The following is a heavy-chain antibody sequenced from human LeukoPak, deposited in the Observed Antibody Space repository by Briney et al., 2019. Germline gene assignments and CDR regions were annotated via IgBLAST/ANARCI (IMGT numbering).Heavy chain of an antibody. J-gene: IGHJ3*02. CDR1: GGSISSYY. CDR2: IYSSGST. V-gene: IGHV4-4*07. CDR3: ARDSSLDCSGGSCYSSDAFDI. Sequence: PSETLSLTCTVSGGSISSYYWSWIRQPAGKGLEGIGRIYSSGSTNYNPSLKSRVTMSVDTSKNQFSLKLSSVTAADTAVYYCARDSSLDCSGGSCYSSDAFDIWGQGTMVTVSS. D-gene: IGHD2-15*01.